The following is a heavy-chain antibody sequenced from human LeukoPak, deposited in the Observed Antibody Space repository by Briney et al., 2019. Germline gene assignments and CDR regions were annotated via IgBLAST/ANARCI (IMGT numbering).Heavy chain of an antibody. CDR3: ARKRLLWSGYETKARGPFDY. CDR2: ISYDGSNK. CDR1: GFTFSSYA. J-gene: IGHJ4*02. D-gene: IGHD3-3*01. Sequence: GRSLRLSCAASGFTFSSYAMHWVRQAPGKGLEWVAVISYDGSNKYYADSVKGRFTISRDNAKNSLYLQMNSLRAEDTAVYYCARKRLLWSGYETKARGPFDYWGQGTLVTVSS. V-gene: IGHV3-30-3*01.